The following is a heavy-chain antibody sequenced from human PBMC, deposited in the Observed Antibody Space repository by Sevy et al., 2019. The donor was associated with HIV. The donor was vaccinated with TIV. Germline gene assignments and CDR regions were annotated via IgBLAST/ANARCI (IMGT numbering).Heavy chain of an antibody. D-gene: IGHD2-8*02. CDR1: GFTFTYAW. V-gene: IGHV3-15*01. Sequence: GGSLRLSCAASGFTFTYAWMNWVRQAPGKGLEWVGRIKSKTDGGTIDYAAPVRGRFTISRDDSKNTLYLQMKSLKTEDTAVYYCTTDPIILLLVTDGMDVWGQGTTVTVSS. CDR2: IKSKTDGGTI. J-gene: IGHJ6*02. CDR3: TTDPIILLLVTDGMDV.